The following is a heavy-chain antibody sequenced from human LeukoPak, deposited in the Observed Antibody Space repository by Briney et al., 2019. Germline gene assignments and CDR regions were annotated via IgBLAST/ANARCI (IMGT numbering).Heavy chain of an antibody. Sequence: GGSLRLSCAASGFTFSSHAMSWVRQAPGKGLEWVSGTSGSGGSTYYADSVKGRFTVSRDNSKNTLYLQMNSLRAEDTAVYYCAKTGGYYDTSDLYRPDVFDIWGQGTVVTVSS. V-gene: IGHV3-23*01. CDR3: AKTGGYYDTSDLYRPDVFDI. J-gene: IGHJ3*02. CDR1: GFTFSSHA. CDR2: TSGSGGST. D-gene: IGHD3-22*01.